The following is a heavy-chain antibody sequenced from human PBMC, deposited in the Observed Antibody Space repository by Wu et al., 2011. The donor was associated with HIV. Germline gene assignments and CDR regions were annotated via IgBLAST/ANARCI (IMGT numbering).Heavy chain of an antibody. V-gene: IGHV1-2*05. Sequence: QVQLMQSGADMKRPGASVKVSCNASGYTFTDYFLHWVRQAPGQGLQWMGRINPNNGDTFFAQKLQGRVTLTRDTSINTVYLELSRLTLDDTGIYYCARGPMGGSHVYWGQGSLVTVSS. CDR2: INPNNGDT. D-gene: IGHD3-16*01. CDR1: GYTFTDYF. J-gene: IGHJ4*01. CDR3: ARGPMGGSHVY.